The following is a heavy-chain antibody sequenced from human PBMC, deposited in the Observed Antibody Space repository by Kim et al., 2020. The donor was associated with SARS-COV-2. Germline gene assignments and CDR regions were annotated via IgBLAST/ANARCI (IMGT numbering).Heavy chain of an antibody. CDR1: GFTFSSYG. CDR3: AKDGVPRELATMGYYFDY. V-gene: IGHV3-30*18. Sequence: GGSLRLSCAASGFTFSSYGMHWVRQAPGKGLKWVAVISYDGSNKYYADSVKGRFTISRDNSKNTLYLQMNSLRAEDTAVYYCAKDGVPRELATMGYYFDYWGQGTLVTVSS. CDR2: ISYDGSNK. J-gene: IGHJ4*02. D-gene: IGHD1-26*01.